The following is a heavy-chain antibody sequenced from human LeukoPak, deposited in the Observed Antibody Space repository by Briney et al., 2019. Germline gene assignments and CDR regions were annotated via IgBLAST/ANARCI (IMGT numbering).Heavy chain of an antibody. CDR1: GFTFGDYG. J-gene: IGHJ4*02. Sequence: SLRLSCTASGFTFGDYGMSWVRQAPGKGLEWVGFIRSKAYGGTTEYAASVKGRFTISRDDSKSIAYLQMNSLRTEDTAVYYCTRGGRIVVVVYADIFDFWGQGTLVTVSS. CDR3: TRGGRIVVVVYADIFDF. D-gene: IGHD2-8*01. CDR2: IRSKAYGGTT. V-gene: IGHV3-49*04.